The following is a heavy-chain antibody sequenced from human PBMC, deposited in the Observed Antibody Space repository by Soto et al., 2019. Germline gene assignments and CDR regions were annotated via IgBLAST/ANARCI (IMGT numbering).Heavy chain of an antibody. V-gene: IGHV3-23*01. CDR3: AKDRYLDHDSRGYLFDN. CDR1: GFTFNIYA. D-gene: IGHD3-22*01. J-gene: IGHJ4*02. CDR2: ISRYGDIT. Sequence: GGSLILSCAASGFTFNIYAMTWVRQAPGKGLEWVSAISRYGDITYYADSVEGRFSISRDNSKNTLYLQMNSLRAEDTAVYYCAKDRYLDHDSRGYLFDNWGQGTLVTVSS.